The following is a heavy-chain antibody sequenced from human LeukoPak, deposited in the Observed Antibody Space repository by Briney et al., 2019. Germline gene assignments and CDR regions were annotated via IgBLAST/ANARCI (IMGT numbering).Heavy chain of an antibody. J-gene: IGHJ5*02. CDR2: IKPNSGGT. CDR3: ARAPPPDIVLIVYTIRNWFDP. Sequence: SSVKVSCKASGYSFTGYYMYWVGQAPGQPLEWMGWIKPNSGGTNYAHKFQGSVTMTRDTSISTAYMELRRLISDDTAVDYCARAPPPDIVLIVYTIRNWFDPWGQGTLVTVSS. V-gene: IGHV1-2*07. CDR1: GYSFTGYY. D-gene: IGHD2-8*01.